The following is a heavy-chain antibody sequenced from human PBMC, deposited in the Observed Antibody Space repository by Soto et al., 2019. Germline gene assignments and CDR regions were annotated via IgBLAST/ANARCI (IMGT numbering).Heavy chain of an antibody. Sequence: GGSLRLSCAGSGFPFNNYAINWVRQGPGKGLEWVAASTGPGGSTYNEDSVKGRFTVSRDNSKSTVYLELNNLSAEDTAVYHCAKNQGVELVPLATVDWFDPWGQGSVVTVSS. CDR3: AKNQGVELVPLATVDWFDP. J-gene: IGHJ5*02. CDR1: GFPFNNYA. V-gene: IGHV3-23*01. D-gene: IGHD1-26*01. CDR2: STGPGGST.